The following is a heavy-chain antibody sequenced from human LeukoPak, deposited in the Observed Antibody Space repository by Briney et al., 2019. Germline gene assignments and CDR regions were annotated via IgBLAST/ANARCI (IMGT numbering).Heavy chain of an antibody. CDR1: GFTFSSYS. CDR2: ISSSSSYI. V-gene: IGHV3-21*01. Sequence: GGSLRLSCAASGFTFSSYSMNWVRQAPGKGLEWVSSISSSSSYIYYADSVKGRFTISRDNGKNSLYLQMNSLRAEDTAVYYCARERGSIAAAGTPYFDYWGQGTLVTVSS. D-gene: IGHD6-13*01. CDR3: ARERGSIAAAGTPYFDY. J-gene: IGHJ4*02.